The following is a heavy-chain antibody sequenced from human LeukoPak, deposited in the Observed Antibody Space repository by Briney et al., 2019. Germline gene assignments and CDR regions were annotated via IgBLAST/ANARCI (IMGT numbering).Heavy chain of an antibody. J-gene: IGHJ4*02. V-gene: IGHV3-53*01. D-gene: IGHD6-19*01. Sequence: EWVSVIYNDGGTNYADPVKGRFIISRDNSKNTLYLQMNSLRAEDTAMYYCTTRSSSGWYSFWGQGALVTVSS. CDR3: TTRSSSGWYSF. CDR2: IYNDGGT.